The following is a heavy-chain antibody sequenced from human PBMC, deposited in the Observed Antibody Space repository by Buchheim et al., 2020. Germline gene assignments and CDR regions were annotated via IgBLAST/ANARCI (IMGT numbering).Heavy chain of an antibody. V-gene: IGHV3-7*01. Sequence: EVQLVESGGGLVQPGGSLRLSCAASGFTFSSYWMSWVRQAPGKGLEWVANIKQDGSEKYYVDSVKGRFTISRDNAKNSMYLQMNSLRAEDTAVYYCARAYSGSHGYYYGMDVWGQGTT. D-gene: IGHD1-26*01. CDR1: GFTFSSYW. J-gene: IGHJ6*02. CDR3: ARAYSGSHGYYYGMDV. CDR2: IKQDGSEK.